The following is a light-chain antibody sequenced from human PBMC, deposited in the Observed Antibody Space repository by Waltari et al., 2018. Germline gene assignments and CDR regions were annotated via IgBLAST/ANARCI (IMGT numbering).Light chain of an antibody. CDR3: QQYDKFPLT. CDR2: DVS. J-gene: IGKJ4*01. V-gene: IGKV1-33*01. CDR1: LGIDNS. Sequence: IQMTQSPSSLSASVGVRVTITCQAPLGIDNSLNWHQQKPGKAPNPLIHDVSNLEAGVPSRFSGSGSGTYFTLTITNLQPEDFATYFCQQYDKFPLTFGGGTKV.